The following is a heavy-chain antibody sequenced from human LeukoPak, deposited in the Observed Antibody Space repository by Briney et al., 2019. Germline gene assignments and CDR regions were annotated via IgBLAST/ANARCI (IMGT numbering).Heavy chain of an antibody. Sequence: SETLSLTCAVYGGSFSGYYWSWIRQPPGKGLEWIGEINHSGSTNYNPSLKSRVTISVDTSKNQFSLKLSSATAADTAVYYCARTPGLSRRYCSGGSCYKYAFDIWGQGAMVTVSS. CDR1: GGSFSGYY. CDR3: ARTPGLSRRYCSGGSCYKYAFDI. V-gene: IGHV4-34*01. CDR2: INHSGST. J-gene: IGHJ3*02. D-gene: IGHD2-15*01.